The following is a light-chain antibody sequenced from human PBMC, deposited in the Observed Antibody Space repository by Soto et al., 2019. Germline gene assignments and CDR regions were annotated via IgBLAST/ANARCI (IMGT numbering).Light chain of an antibody. Sequence: EIVMTQSPATLSVSPGERATLSCRASQSVSSNLAWYQQKPGQAPRLLIYGASTRATGIPARFSGSGSGPAFTLTISSLQSEDFAVYYCQQYNNWGTFGQGTKVAIK. CDR3: QQYNNWGT. CDR2: GAS. V-gene: IGKV3-15*01. CDR1: QSVSSN. J-gene: IGKJ1*01.